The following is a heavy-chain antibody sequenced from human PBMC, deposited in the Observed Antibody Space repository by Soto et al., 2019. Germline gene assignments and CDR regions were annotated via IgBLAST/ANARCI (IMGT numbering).Heavy chain of an antibody. J-gene: IGHJ5*02. CDR2: TIPIFGTA. CDR3: ASQSGSGSYSA. Sequence: QVQLVQSGAEVKKPGSSVKVSCKASGGTLSNSVIRWVRQAPGQGLEWMAGTIPIFGTANYAQKFQGRVTVSADKSTSTAYMELSSLRSDDTAVYYCASQSGSGSYSAWGQGTLVTVSS. D-gene: IGHD3-10*01. CDR1: GGTLSNSV. V-gene: IGHV1-69*06.